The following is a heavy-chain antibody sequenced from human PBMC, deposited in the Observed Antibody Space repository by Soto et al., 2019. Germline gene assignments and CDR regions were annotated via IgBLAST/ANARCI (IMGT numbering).Heavy chain of an antibody. CDR2: INGAGSNV. CDR1: GFTFSAYW. V-gene: IGHV3-74*01. D-gene: IGHD4-4*01. CDR3: AIGPRNLGLDP. J-gene: IGHJ5*02. Sequence: EGQLVESGGASVQPGGSLRLSCAASGFTFSAYWMYWVRQFPGKGLMWVSRINGAGSNVNYADSVKGRFTISRDNATNTLYLKMTSLPLEDTAMYYCAIGPRNLGLDPWGQGTLVTVSS.